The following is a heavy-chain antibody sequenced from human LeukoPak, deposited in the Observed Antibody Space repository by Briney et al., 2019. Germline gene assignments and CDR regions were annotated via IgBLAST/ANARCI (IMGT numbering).Heavy chain of an antibody. J-gene: IGHJ4*02. CDR1: GGSISSSSYY. Sequence: SETLSLTCTVSGGSISSSSYYWGWIRQPPGKGLEWIGSIYYSGSTYYNPSPKSRVTISVDTSKNQFSLKLSSVTAADTAVYYCASLYGGRGDYWGQGTLVTVSS. D-gene: IGHD4-23*01. CDR2: IYYSGST. V-gene: IGHV4-39*01. CDR3: ASLYGGRGDY.